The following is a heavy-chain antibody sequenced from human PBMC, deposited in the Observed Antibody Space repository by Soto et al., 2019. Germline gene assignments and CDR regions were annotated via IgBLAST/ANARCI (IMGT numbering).Heavy chain of an antibody. CDR3: ARDGAARPQYFQH. CDR1: GGSISSSSYY. Sequence: GSLRLSCTVSGGSISSSSYYWGWIRQPPGKGLEWIGSIYYSGSTYYNPSLKSRVTISVDTSKNQFSLKLSSVTAADTAVYYCARDGAARPQYFQHWGQGTLVTVSS. D-gene: IGHD6-6*01. CDR2: IYYSGST. V-gene: IGHV4-39*07. J-gene: IGHJ1*01.